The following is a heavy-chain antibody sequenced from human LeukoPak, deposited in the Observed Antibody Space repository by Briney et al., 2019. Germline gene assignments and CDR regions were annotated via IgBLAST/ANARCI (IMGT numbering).Heavy chain of an antibody. V-gene: IGHV4-59*01. CDR1: GGSISSYY. Sequence: TPSETLSLTCTVSGGSISSYYWSWVRQPPGKGLEWIGYIYYSGSINYNPSLRSRVTISLDTSKSQFSLKLNSVTAADTAVYYCARDVNWFDPWGQGTLVTVSS. CDR2: IYYSGSI. J-gene: IGHJ5*02. CDR3: ARDVNWFDP.